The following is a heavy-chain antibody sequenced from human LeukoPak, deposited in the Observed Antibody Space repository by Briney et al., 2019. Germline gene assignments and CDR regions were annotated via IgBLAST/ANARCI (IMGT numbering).Heavy chain of an antibody. V-gene: IGHV1-3*01. Sequence: ASVKVSCKASGYTFTSYAMHWVRQAPGQRLEWMGWINAGNGNTKYSQKFQGRVTITRDTSASTAYMELSSLRSEDTAVYYCAYLGRVTRRVYSMDVWGKGTTVTVSS. CDR1: GYTFTSYA. J-gene: IGHJ6*04. CDR3: AYLGRVTRRVYSMDV. D-gene: IGHD7-27*01. CDR2: INAGNGNT.